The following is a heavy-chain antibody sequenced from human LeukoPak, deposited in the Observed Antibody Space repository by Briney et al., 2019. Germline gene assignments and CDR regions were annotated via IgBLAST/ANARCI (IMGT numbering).Heavy chain of an antibody. CDR2: IKQDGSEK. Sequence: GGSLRLSCAASGFTFSSYWMSWVRQAPGKVLEWVANIKQDGSEKYYVDSVKGRFTISRDNAKNSLYLQMNSLRAEDTAVYYCARYIYSSGWCFDYWGQGTLVTVSS. V-gene: IGHV3-7*01. J-gene: IGHJ4*02. CDR3: ARYIYSSGWCFDY. D-gene: IGHD6-19*01. CDR1: GFTFSSYW.